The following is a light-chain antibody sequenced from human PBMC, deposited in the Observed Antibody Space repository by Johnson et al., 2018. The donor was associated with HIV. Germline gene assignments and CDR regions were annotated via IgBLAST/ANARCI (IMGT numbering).Light chain of an antibody. V-gene: IGLV1-51*01. CDR2: DNN. Sequence: QSVLTQPPSVSAAPGQKVTISCSGSSCDIGNNYVSCHQQLPGTAPKLLIYDNNKRPSGIPDRISGSKSGTSATLGITGLQTWDEADYYCGTWDTRLSGGHVFGTGTKVTVL. CDR3: GTWDTRLSGGHV. CDR1: SCDIGNNY. J-gene: IGLJ1*01.